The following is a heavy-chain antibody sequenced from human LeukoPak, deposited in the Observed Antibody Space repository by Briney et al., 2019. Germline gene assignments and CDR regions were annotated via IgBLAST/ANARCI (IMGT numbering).Heavy chain of an antibody. CDR3: ARGAPGVADWFDP. D-gene: IGHD6-19*01. CDR1: GGSISSGGYY. CDR2: IYYSGST. J-gene: IGHJ5*02. Sequence: SQTLSLTCTFSGGSISSGGYYWSWIRQHPGKGREWIGYIYYSGSTYYNPSLNSRLIISVDTAKNQFSLKLSSVTAADTAVYYCARGAPGVADWFDPWGQGTLVTVSS. V-gene: IGHV4-31*03.